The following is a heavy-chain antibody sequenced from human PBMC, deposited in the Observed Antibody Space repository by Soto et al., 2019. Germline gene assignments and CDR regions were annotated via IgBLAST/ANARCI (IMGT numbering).Heavy chain of an antibody. Sequence: VQLVESGGGEVQPGRSLRLSCAASGFKYTDFALHWVRQAPGKGLEWVAIISYDGSDKYYADSGKGRFVISRDNPKNTLYLEMNSLRPEATAVYFCARRAWDSYYAIDVWGQGTTVTVFS. V-gene: IGHV3-30*09. CDR3: ARRAWDSYYAIDV. CDR2: ISYDGSDK. D-gene: IGHD3-22*01. J-gene: IGHJ6*02. CDR1: GFKYTDFA.